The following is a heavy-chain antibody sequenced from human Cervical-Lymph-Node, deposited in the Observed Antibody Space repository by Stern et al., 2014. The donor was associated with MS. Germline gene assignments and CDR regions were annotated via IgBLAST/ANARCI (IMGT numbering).Heavy chain of an antibody. CDR2: IYYSGST. CDR1: GGSISNYY. V-gene: IGHV4-59*01. CDR3: ARVSGSGELGY. D-gene: IGHD3-10*01. J-gene: IGHJ4*02. Sequence: QLQLQESGPRLVKPSETLSLTCTVSGGSISNYYWSWIRQPPGKGLEWIGYIYYSGSTNYNPSLRSRVTMSVDTSKNQFSLKLNSVTAADTAVYYCARVSGSGELGYWGQGILVTVSS.